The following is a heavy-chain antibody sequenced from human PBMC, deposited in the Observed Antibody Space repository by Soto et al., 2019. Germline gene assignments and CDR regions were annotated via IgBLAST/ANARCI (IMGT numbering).Heavy chain of an antibody. CDR3: AKDIAASGWYSLDY. CDR1: GFTFDDYT. J-gene: IGHJ4*02. CDR2: MSWDGGST. D-gene: IGHD6-19*01. Sequence: EVQLVESGGVVVQPGGSLRLSCAASGFTFDDYTVHWVRQAPGKGLESVSLMSWDGGSTYYPDSVKGRFTISRDNSKNSLYLQMNSLRTEDTALYYCAKDIAASGWYSLDYWGQGTLVTVSS. V-gene: IGHV3-43*01.